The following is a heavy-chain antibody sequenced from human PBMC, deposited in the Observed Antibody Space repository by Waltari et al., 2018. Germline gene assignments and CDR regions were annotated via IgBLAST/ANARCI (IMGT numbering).Heavy chain of an antibody. D-gene: IGHD3-3*01. CDR3: TRGGFSHSMDV. CDR2: IDLDGSDT. Sequence: EVQVVESGGGLFQPGGSLRLSCAGSGFMFSKYWMHWVRQAPGKGLESVEYIDLDGSDTAYVDSVKGRFTISRDNAKSTVYLQMNSLRVDDTAVYYCTRGGFSHSMDVWGHGTTVTVSS. V-gene: IGHV3-74*01. CDR1: GFMFSKYW. J-gene: IGHJ6*02.